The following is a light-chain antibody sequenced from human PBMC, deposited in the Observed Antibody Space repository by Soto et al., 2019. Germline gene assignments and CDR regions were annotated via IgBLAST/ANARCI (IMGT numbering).Light chain of an antibody. CDR1: QSVSIK. J-gene: IGKJ2*01. V-gene: IGKV3-15*01. Sequence: MYHSLAILSVSKGERAILSCRARQSVSIKLAWYQQKPGQAPRLLIYAAYTRATAIPARFSGSGSWTQFTLTIHTLQFEDFAVYYCQRYNPLTLFG. CDR2: AAY. CDR3: QRYNPLTL.